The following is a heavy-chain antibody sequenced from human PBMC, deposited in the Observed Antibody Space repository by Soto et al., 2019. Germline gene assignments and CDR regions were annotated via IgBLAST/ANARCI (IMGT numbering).Heavy chain of an antibody. CDR1: GFTFTSFT. J-gene: IGHJ4*02. CDR2: ISGSGYNT. CDR3: AKSIRTNLSVYDY. Sequence: EVQLLQSGGALVQPGGSLRLSCAASGFTFTSFTMNWVRQAPGKGLEWVSAISGSGYNTYDADSVRGRFTISSDNSKNMLYLQMNSLRGDDTAVYFCAKSIRTNLSVYDYWGQGALVTVSS. D-gene: IGHD7-27*01. V-gene: IGHV3-23*01.